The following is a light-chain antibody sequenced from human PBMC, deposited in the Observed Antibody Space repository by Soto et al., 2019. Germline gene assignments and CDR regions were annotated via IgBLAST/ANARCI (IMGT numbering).Light chain of an antibody. J-gene: IGKJ1*01. CDR1: QSVSSSY. Sequence: EIVLTQSPGTLSLSPGERATLSCRASQSVSSSYLAWYQQKPGQAPSLPIYGASSRATGVPDRFSGSGSGTDFILIISRLEPEDFAVYYCHQYSSSPRGTFGQGTKVDIK. CDR3: HQYSSSPRGT. CDR2: GAS. V-gene: IGKV3-20*01.